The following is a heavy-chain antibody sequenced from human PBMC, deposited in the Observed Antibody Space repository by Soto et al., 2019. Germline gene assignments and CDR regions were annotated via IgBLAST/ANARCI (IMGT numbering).Heavy chain of an antibody. D-gene: IGHD3-22*01. J-gene: IGHJ5*02. Sequence: QVPLVQSGAEVKKPGASVKVSCKASGYTFTSYGISWVRQAPGQGLEWMGWISAYNGNTNYAQKLQGRVTMTTDTSTSTAYMELRSLRSDDTAVYYCAKISYYYDSSGRGNWFDPWGQGTLVTVSS. CDR3: AKISYYYDSSGRGNWFDP. CDR1: GYTFTSYG. V-gene: IGHV1-18*01. CDR2: ISAYNGNT.